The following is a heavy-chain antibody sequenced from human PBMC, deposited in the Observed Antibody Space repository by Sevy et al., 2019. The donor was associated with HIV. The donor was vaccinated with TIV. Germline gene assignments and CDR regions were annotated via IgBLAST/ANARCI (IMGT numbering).Heavy chain of an antibody. CDR3: AREGCVATTLDHDAVDI. J-gene: IGHJ3*02. Sequence: ASVKVSCKASGDTFSTYGLSWVRQAPGQGLEWMGGIIPIFGTPNYGEKFQGRVTITADESASTAYMELSSRRSEDTALYYCAREGCVATTLDHDAVDIWGHGTLVTVSS. D-gene: IGHD1-1*01. V-gene: IGHV1-69*13. CDR2: IIPIFGTP. CDR1: GDTFSTYG.